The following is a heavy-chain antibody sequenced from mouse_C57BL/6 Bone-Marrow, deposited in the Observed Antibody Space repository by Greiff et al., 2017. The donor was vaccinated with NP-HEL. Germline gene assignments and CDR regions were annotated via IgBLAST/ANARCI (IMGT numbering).Heavy chain of an antibody. CDR3: ASYYYGSNYAMDY. CDR2: INPYNGGT. CDR1: GYTFTDYY. J-gene: IGHJ4*01. V-gene: IGHV1-19*01. Sequence: EVQRVESGPVLVKPGASVKMSCKASGYTFTDYYMNWVKQSHGKSLEWIGVINPYNGGTSYNQKFKGKATLTVDKSSSTAYMELNSLTSEDSAVYYCASYYYGSNYAMDYWGQGTSVTVSS. D-gene: IGHD1-1*01.